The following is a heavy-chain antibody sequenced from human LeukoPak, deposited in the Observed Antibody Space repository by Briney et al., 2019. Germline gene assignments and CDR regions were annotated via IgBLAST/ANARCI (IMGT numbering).Heavy chain of an antibody. J-gene: IGHJ5*02. Sequence: GGSLRLSCAASGFTVSSTYMSWVRQAPGKGLEWVSVIYSGGSTYYADSVKGRFTISRDNSKNTLYLQMNSLRAEDTALYSCAKDVLRYFDWSRGWFDPWGQGTLVTVSS. CDR2: IYSGGST. CDR3: AKDVLRYFDWSRGWFDP. D-gene: IGHD3-9*01. CDR1: GFTVSSTY. V-gene: IGHV3-53*01.